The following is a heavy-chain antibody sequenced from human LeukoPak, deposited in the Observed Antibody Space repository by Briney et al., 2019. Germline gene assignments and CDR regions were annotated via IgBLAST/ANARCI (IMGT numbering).Heavy chain of an antibody. Sequence: PSETLSLTCAVYGGSFSGYCWSWIRQPPGKGLEWIGEINHSGSTNYNASLKKRVTTSVDTTTNQFSLKLRSVTAADTPVYYCGREWGHYYGSGSYNYGAFDRCGQATMLTVPS. CDR2: INHSGST. J-gene: IGHJ3*02. V-gene: IGHV4-34*01. CDR3: GREWGHYYGSGSYNYGAFDR. CDR1: GGSFSGYC. D-gene: IGHD3-10*01.